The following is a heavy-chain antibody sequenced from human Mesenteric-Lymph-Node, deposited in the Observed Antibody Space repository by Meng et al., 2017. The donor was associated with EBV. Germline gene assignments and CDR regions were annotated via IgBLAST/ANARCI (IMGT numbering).Heavy chain of an antibody. V-gene: IGHV3-23*01. Sequence: VQLMESVGGLIQPGLSLTLSCAASGFTFSNYAMSWVRQAPGKGLEWVSVISGSGAIIYYADSVKGRFTISRDNSRNTVFLQMNSLRAEDTAVYYCAKDPGNSGSSDYWGQGALVTVSS. CDR2: ISGSGAII. D-gene: IGHD3-10*01. CDR3: AKDPGNSGSSDY. CDR1: GFTFSNYA. J-gene: IGHJ4*02.